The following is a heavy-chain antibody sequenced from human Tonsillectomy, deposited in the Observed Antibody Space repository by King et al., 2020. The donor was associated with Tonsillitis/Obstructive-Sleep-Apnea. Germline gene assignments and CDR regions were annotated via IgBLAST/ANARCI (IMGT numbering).Heavy chain of an antibody. Sequence: VQLVESGAEVTKPGSSVKVSCKASGGTFSSYAIGWVRQAPGQGLEWMGRIVPMLDIGNYAQKFQGRVTITADKSTSTAYMELSSLRSEDTAVYYCAFIVPAIGEAYYFYYMDVWGKGTTVTVSS. CDR2: IVPMLDIG. J-gene: IGHJ6*03. CDR1: GGTFSSYA. V-gene: IGHV1-69*09. D-gene: IGHD5-12*01. CDR3: AFIVPAIGEAYYFYYMDV.